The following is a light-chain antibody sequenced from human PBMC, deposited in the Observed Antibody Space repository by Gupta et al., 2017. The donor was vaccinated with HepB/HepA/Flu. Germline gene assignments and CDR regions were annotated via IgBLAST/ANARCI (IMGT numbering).Light chain of an antibody. CDR2: AAS. CDR3: QHSDSTPFT. CDR1: QSISRY. V-gene: IGKV1-39*01. Sequence: DIQMTQSPSSLSASVGDRVTITCRTSQSISRYLNWYQQKPGKAPKLLIYAASSLQSGVPSRFSGSGSGTDFTLTISSLQPEDFATYYCQHSDSTPFTFGHRTNVDIK. J-gene: IGKJ3*01.